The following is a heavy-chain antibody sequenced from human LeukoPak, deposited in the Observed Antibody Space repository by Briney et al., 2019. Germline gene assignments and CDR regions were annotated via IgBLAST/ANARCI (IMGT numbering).Heavy chain of an antibody. CDR1: GFTFRRNG. Sequence: PTGRSLRLSCAASGFTFRRNGMHWVRQAPGKGLDWVTFISYDGSDKYYADSVKGRFTISRDNSKNTLSLQMNSLRDDDTAVYYCARDASGWPFDHWGQGTPVTVSS. J-gene: IGHJ4*02. D-gene: IGHD6-19*01. CDR3: ARDASGWPFDH. CDR2: ISYDGSDK. V-gene: IGHV3-33*05.